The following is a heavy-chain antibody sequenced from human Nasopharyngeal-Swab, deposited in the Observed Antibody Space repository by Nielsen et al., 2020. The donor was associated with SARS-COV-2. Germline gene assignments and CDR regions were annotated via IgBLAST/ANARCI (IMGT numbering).Heavy chain of an antibody. CDR1: GGSISSGGYY. V-gene: IGHV4-31*03. CDR3: ARETLGLGIVVGDY. J-gene: IGHJ4*02. Sequence: LRLSCTVSGGSISSGGYYWSWIRQHPGKGLEWIGYIYYSGSTYYNPSLKSRVTISVDTSKNQFSLKLSSVTAADTAVYYCARETLGLGIVVGDYWGQGTLVTVSP. CDR2: IYYSGST. D-gene: IGHD3-22*01.